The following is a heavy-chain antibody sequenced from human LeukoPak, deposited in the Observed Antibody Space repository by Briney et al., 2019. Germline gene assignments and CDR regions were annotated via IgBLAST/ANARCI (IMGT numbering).Heavy chain of an antibody. CDR3: ARHVQSWFDP. V-gene: IGHV4-4*09. J-gene: IGHJ5*02. CDR1: GGSISSYY. CDR2: IYTSGST. Sequence: SETLSLTCTVSGGSISSYYWSWIRQPPGKGLEWIGYIYTSGSTNYNPSLKSRVTISVDTSKNQFSLKLSSMTAADTAVYYCARHVQSWFDPWGQGTLVTVSS. D-gene: IGHD1-1*01.